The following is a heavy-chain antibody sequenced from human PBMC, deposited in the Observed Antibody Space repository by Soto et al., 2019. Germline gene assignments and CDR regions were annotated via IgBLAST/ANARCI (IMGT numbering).Heavy chain of an antibody. V-gene: IGHV4-34*01. CDR3: ARVVGTYYDFWSARLYDFDY. D-gene: IGHD3-3*01. Sequence: SETLSLTCAVYGGSFSGYYWSWIRQPPGKGLEWIGEINHSGSTNYNPSLKSRVAISVDTSKNQFSLKLSSVTAADTAVYYCARVVGTYYDFWSARLYDFDYWGQGTLVTVS. J-gene: IGHJ4*02. CDR2: INHSGST. CDR1: GGSFSGYY.